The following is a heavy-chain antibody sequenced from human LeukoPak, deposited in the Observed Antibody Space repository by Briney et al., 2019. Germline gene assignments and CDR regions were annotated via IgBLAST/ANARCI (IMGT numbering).Heavy chain of an antibody. CDR3: ARYDTTFWFDP. Sequence: SETLSLTCTVSGGSISNYYWSWIRQPPGKGLEWIGYIYYSGSTNYNPSLKSRVTISVDKSKNQFSLKLSSVTAADTAVYYCARYDTTFWFDPWGQGTLVTVSS. CDR1: GGSISNYY. D-gene: IGHD3-22*01. V-gene: IGHV4-59*12. J-gene: IGHJ5*02. CDR2: IYYSGST.